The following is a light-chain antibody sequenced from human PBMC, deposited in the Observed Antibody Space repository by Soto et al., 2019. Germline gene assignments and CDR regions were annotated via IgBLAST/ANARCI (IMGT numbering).Light chain of an antibody. V-gene: IGKV3-20*01. CDR2: GAS. CDR3: QQYGSSPTT. Sequence: EIVMTQSPATLSVSPGERATLSCRASQSVSSNLAWYQQKPGQAPRLLIYGASTRATGIPARFSGSGSGTDFTLTISRLEPEDFAAYYCQQYGSSPTTFGQGTKVDIK. CDR1: QSVSSN. J-gene: IGKJ1*01.